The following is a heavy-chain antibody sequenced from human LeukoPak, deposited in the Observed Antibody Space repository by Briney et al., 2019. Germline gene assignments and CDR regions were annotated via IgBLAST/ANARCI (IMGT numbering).Heavy chain of an antibody. D-gene: IGHD2-2*01. V-gene: IGHV4-34*01. CDR2: INHSGST. CDR3: ARGRLYCSSTSCWGGWFDP. Sequence: SETLSLTCALYGGSFSGYYWSWIRQPPGKGLEWIGEINHSGSTNYHPSLKSRVTISVDTSKNQFSLKLSSVTAADTAVYYCARGRLYCSSTSCWGGWFDPWGQGTLVTVSS. J-gene: IGHJ5*02. CDR1: GGSFSGYY.